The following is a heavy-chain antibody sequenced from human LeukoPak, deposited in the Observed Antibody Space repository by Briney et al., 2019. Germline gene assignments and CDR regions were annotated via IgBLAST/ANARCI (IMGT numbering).Heavy chain of an antibody. Sequence: GGSLRLSCAASGFTLSSYAMHWVRQAPGKGLEYVSAISSNGGSTYYANSVKGRFTISRDNSKNTLYLQMGSLRAEDMAVYYCARASDFWSGYFFDYWGQGTLVTVSS. D-gene: IGHD3-3*01. V-gene: IGHV3-64*01. CDR3: ARASDFWSGYFFDY. J-gene: IGHJ4*02. CDR2: ISSNGGST. CDR1: GFTLSSYA.